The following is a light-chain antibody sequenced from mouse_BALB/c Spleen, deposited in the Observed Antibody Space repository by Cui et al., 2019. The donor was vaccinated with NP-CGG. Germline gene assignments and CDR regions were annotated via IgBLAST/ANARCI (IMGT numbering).Light chain of an antibody. CDR3: ALWYSNHWV. Sequence: VVTQESPLTTSPGETVTLTCRSSTGAVTTSNYANWVQEKPDHLFTGLIGGTNNRVPGVPARFSGSLIGDKAALTITGAQTEDEAIYFCALWYSNHWVFGGGTKLTVL. CDR1: TGAVTTSNY. CDR2: GTN. V-gene: IGLV1*01. J-gene: IGLJ1*01.